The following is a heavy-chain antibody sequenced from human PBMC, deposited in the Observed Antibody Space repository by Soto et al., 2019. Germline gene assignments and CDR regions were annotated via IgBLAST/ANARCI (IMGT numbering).Heavy chain of an antibody. CDR3: VSQRTSVLTQAYFDH. CDR2: VYYRGRS. Sequence: LRSTVADGNSGNSNYYRGWIRQSPGKGLEWIGSVYYRGRSYSKSSVKSRVTISVDTSKNQFSLNLNSVTASDTAVYYCVSQRTSVLTQAYFDHWGPGVLVTAPQ. J-gene: IGHJ4*02. CDR1: DGNSGNSNYY. V-gene: IGHV4-39*01. D-gene: IGHD2-8*01.